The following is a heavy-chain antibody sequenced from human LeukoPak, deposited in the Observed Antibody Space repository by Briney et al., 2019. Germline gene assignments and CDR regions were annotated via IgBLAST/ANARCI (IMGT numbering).Heavy chain of an antibody. Sequence: GGSLRLSCAASGFTFSSYALHWVRQAPGKGLEWVAGTPYDGTNKYYADSVRGRFTISRGNSKNSLYLQMNSVRAEDTAVYSCAREFDNSGYFDYWGQGTLVTVSS. V-gene: IGHV3-30-3*01. CDR3: AREFDNSGYFDY. CDR2: TPYDGTNK. CDR1: GFTFSSYA. D-gene: IGHD3-22*01. J-gene: IGHJ4*02.